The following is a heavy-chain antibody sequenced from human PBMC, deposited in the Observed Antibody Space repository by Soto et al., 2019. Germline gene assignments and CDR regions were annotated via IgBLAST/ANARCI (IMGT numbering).Heavy chain of an antibody. D-gene: IGHD3-22*01. CDR1: GGTFSSYA. J-gene: IGHJ5*02. V-gene: IGHV1-69*13. Sequence: SVKVSCKASGGTFSSYAISWVRQAPGPGLEWMGGIIPIFGTANYAQKFQGRVTITADESTSTAYMGLSSLRSEDTAVYYCARATEYYYDSSGYYYNWFDPWGQGTLVTVSS. CDR2: IIPIFGTA. CDR3: ARATEYYYDSSGYYYNWFDP.